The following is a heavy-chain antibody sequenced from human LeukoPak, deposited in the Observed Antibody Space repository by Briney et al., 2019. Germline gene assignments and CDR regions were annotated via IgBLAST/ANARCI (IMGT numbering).Heavy chain of an antibody. J-gene: IGHJ4*02. CDR3: AKESARRLQFFYYFDY. D-gene: IGHD5-24*01. Sequence: PGGSLRLSCAASGFTFDDYAMHWVRQAPGKGLEWVSGISWNSGSIGYAYSVKGRFTISRDNAKNSLYLQMNSLRAEDTALYYCAKESARRLQFFYYFDYWGQGTLVTVSS. V-gene: IGHV3-9*01. CDR2: ISWNSGSI. CDR1: GFTFDDYA.